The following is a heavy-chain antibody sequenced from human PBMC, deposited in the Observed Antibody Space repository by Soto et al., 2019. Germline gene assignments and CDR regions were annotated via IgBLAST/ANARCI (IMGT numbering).Heavy chain of an antibody. CDR3: AKDAPYYYDSSGYYGPFDY. J-gene: IGHJ4*02. Sequence: LRLSCAASGFTFSSYGIHWVRQAPGKGLEWVALISYDGSNKYYADSVKGRFTISRDNSKNTLYLQMNSLRAEDTAMYYCAKDAPYYYDSSGYYGPFDYWGQGSLVTVSS. D-gene: IGHD3-22*01. V-gene: IGHV3-30*18. CDR2: ISYDGSNK. CDR1: GFTFSSYG.